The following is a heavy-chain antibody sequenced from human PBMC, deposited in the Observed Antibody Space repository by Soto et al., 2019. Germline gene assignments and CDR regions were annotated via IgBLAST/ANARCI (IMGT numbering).Heavy chain of an antibody. V-gene: IGHV1-3*01. D-gene: IGHD7-27*01. CDR2: INAGNGNT. CDR1: GYTFTSYA. CDR3: ARVSDLGRGSDAFDI. Sequence: ASVKVSCKASGYTFTSYAMHWVRQAPGQRLEWMGWINAGNGNTKYSQKFQGRVTITSDTSARTAYMELSSLRSEDTAVYYCARVSDLGRGSDAFDIWGQGTMVTVS. J-gene: IGHJ3*02.